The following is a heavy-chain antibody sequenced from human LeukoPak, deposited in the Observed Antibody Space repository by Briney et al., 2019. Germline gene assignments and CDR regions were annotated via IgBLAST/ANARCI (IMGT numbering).Heavy chain of an antibody. CDR1: GFTVSGNY. D-gene: IGHD3-16*01. Sequence: GGSLRLSYAASGFTVSGNYMSWVRLAPGKGLEWVSLISAANIAYYADSVKGRFTISRDNAKNTLYLQMNSLRAEDTALYYCARAGKWTPYNYYYGMDVWGQGTTVTVSS. V-gene: IGHV3-53*01. J-gene: IGHJ6*02. CDR2: ISAANIA. CDR3: ARAGKWTPYNYYYGMDV.